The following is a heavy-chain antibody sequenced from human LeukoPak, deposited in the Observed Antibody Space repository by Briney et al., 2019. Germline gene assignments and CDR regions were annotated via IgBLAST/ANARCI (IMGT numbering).Heavy chain of an antibody. J-gene: IGHJ4*02. CDR3: AKSLSSSWSTQGY. D-gene: IGHD6-13*01. V-gene: IGHV3-30*02. Sequence: PGGSLRLSCAASGFTFSSYGMHWVRQAPGKGLERVAFIRYDGSNKYYADSVKGRFTISRDNSKNTLYLQMNSLRAEDTAVYYCAKSLSSSWSTQGYWGQGTLVTVSS. CDR2: IRYDGSNK. CDR1: GFTFSSYG.